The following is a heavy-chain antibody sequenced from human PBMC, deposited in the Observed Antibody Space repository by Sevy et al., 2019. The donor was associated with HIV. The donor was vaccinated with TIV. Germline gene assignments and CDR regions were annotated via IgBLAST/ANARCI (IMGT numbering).Heavy chain of an antibody. CDR2: IRRNASGGTT. V-gene: IGHV3-49*03. J-gene: IGHJ6*02. CDR3: TLGGYYSQYFYYTMDV. D-gene: IGHD3-3*01. Sequence: GGSLRLSCTASGFTFGDYHMSWFRQAPGKGLEWVAFIRRNASGGTTEYAASVKGRFTISRDDSRNIAYLQMNSLKTDDTAVFYCTLGGYYSQYFYYTMDVWGQGTTVTVSS. CDR1: GFTFGDYH.